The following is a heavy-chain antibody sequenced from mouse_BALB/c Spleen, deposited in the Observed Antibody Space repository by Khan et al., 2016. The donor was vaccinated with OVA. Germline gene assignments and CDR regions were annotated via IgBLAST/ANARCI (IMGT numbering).Heavy chain of an antibody. J-gene: IGHJ2*01. CDR2: INPTSGYT. V-gene: IGHV1-7*01. CDR3: ARDRIDY. Sequence: QIQLVQSGAELAKPGASVKMSCKASGYTFTSYWMHWIKQRPGQGLEWIGYINPTSGYTDYNQKFKDKATLTAEKSSSTAYMQLNSLTSDDSAVYYCARDRIDYWGQGTTLTVSS. CDR1: GYTFTSYW.